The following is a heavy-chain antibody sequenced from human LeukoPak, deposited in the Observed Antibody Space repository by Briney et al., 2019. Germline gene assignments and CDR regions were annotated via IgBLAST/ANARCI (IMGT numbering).Heavy chain of an antibody. V-gene: IGHV3-21*01. Sequence: GGSLRLSCAASGFTFSAYSMNWVRQAPGQGLEWVSSITSSSSSTYYADSVKGRFTISRDNAKNSLYLQMNILRAEDAAVYFCARFETCQCDDVFDIWGQGTMVTVSS. CDR2: ITSSSSST. CDR1: GFTFSAYS. J-gene: IGHJ3*02. CDR3: ARFETCQCDDVFDI. D-gene: IGHD3-9*01.